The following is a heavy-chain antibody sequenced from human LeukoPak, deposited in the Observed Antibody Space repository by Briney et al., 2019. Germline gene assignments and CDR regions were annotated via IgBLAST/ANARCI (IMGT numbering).Heavy chain of an antibody. D-gene: IGHD3-10*01. CDR1: GGSISSSSYY. V-gene: IGHV4-39*01. CDR3: ARQGGSGSLY. Sequence: SETLSFTCTVSGGSISSSSYYWGWIRQPPGKGLEWIGSIYYSGSTYYNPSLKSRVTISVDTSKNQFSLKLSSVTAADTAVYYCARQGGSGSLYWGQGTLVTVSS. J-gene: IGHJ4*02. CDR2: IYYSGST.